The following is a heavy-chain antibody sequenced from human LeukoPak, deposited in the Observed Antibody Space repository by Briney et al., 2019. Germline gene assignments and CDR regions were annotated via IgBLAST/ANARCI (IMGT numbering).Heavy chain of an antibody. J-gene: IGHJ4*02. CDR1: GFTISSYA. V-gene: IGHV3-23*01. CDR3: ARGLAAAGVSFYDY. Sequence: PGGSLTLSCAASGFTISSYAMSWVRQAPGKGLEWVSGMNGSGGSTYYADSVKGRFTISRHNSKNTLYLQMNSLRAEDTAVYYCARGLAAAGVSFYDYWGQGTLVTVSS. D-gene: IGHD6-13*01. CDR2: MNGSGGST.